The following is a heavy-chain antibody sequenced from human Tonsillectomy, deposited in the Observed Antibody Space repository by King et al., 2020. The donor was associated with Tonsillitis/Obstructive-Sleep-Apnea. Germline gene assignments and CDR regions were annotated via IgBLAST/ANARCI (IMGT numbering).Heavy chain of an antibody. Sequence: VQLVESGGGVVQPGRSLRLSCAASGFTFSSYAMHWVRQAPGKGLEWVAVISYDGSNKYYADSVKGRFTISRDNSKNTLYLQMNSLRAEDTAVYYCARASIAAAGYYFDYWGQGTLVTVSS. V-gene: IGHV3-30*04. CDR3: ARASIAAAGYYFDY. CDR2: ISYDGSNK. CDR1: GFTFSSYA. J-gene: IGHJ4*02. D-gene: IGHD6-13*01.